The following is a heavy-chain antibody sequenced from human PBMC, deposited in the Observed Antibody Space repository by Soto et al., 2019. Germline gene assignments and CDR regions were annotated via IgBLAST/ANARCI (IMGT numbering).Heavy chain of an antibody. Sequence: SETLSLTCTVSGGSISSYYWSWIRQPPGKGLEWIGYIYYSGSTNYNPSLKSRITISVETSKNQFSLKLSSVTAADTAVYYCARVTTVTPAGWFDPWGQGTLVTVSS. CDR3: ARVTTVTPAGWFDP. D-gene: IGHD4-17*01. CDR2: IYYSGST. J-gene: IGHJ5*02. V-gene: IGHV4-59*08. CDR1: GGSISSYY.